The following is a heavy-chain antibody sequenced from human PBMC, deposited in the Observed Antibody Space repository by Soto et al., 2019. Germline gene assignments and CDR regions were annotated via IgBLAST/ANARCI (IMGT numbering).Heavy chain of an antibody. V-gene: IGHV1-69*13. CDR3: ARASRITMVRGVTYNWFDP. CDR2: IIPIFGTA. D-gene: IGHD3-10*01. J-gene: IGHJ5*02. Sequence: SVKVSCKASGGTFSSYAISWVRQAPGQGLEWMGGIIPIFGTANYAQKFQGRVTITADESTSTAYMELSSLRSEDTAVYYCARASRITMVRGVTYNWFDPWGQGTLVTVSS. CDR1: GGTFSSYA.